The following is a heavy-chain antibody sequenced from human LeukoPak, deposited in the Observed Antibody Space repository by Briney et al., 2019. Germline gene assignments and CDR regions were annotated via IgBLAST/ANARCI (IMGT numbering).Heavy chain of an antibody. CDR2: FDPEDGET. Sequence: ASVKVSCKVSGYTLTELSMHWVRQAPGKGLEWMGGFDPEDGETIYAQKFQGRVTMTEDTSTDTAYMELGSLRSEDTAVYYCATDTTYQLLLDYWGQGTLVTVSS. CDR3: ATDTTYQLLLDY. CDR1: GYTLTELS. V-gene: IGHV1-24*01. D-gene: IGHD2-2*01. J-gene: IGHJ4*02.